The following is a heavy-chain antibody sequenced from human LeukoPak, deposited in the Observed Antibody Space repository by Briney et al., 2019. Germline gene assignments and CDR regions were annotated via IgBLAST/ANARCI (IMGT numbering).Heavy chain of an antibody. Sequence: PGGSLRLSCAASGFTFSSYAMHWVRQVPGKGLEWVAVISYDGSNKYYADSVKGRFTISRDNSKNTLYLQMNSLRAEDTAVYYCARPWGDGYNSYFDYWGQGTLVTVSS. V-gene: IGHV3-30-3*01. CDR1: GFTFSSYA. CDR2: ISYDGSNK. D-gene: IGHD5-24*01. J-gene: IGHJ4*02. CDR3: ARPWGDGYNSYFDY.